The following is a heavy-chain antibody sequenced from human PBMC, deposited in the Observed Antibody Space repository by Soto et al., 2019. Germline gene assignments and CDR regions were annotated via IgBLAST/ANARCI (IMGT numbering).Heavy chain of an antibody. D-gene: IGHD3-22*01. Sequence: GGSLRLSCAASGFTFSSYSMNWVRQAPGKGLEWVSSISSSSSYIYYADSVKGRFTISRDNAKNSLYLQMNSLRAEDTAVYYCTTQPYYYDSSGYYYGDLYFDYWGQGTLVTVSS. J-gene: IGHJ4*02. CDR1: GFTFSSYS. CDR2: ISSSSSYI. CDR3: TTQPYYYDSSGYYYGDLYFDY. V-gene: IGHV3-21*01.